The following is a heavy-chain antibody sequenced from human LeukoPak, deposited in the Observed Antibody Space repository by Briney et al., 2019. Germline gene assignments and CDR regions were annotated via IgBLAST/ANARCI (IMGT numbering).Heavy chain of an antibody. D-gene: IGHD3-22*01. CDR2: ISYDGSNK. CDR1: GFTFSSYA. V-gene: IGHV3-30-3*01. J-gene: IGHJ4*02. Sequence: PGGSLRLSCAASGFTFSSYAMHWVRQAPGKGLEWVAVISYDGSNKYYADSVKGRFTISRDNSKNTLDLQMNSLRAEDTAVYYCARATIVVVINFDYWGQGTLVTVSS. CDR3: ARATIVVVINFDY.